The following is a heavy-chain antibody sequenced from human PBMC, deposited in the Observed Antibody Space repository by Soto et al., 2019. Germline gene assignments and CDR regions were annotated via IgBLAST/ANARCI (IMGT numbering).Heavy chain of an antibody. CDR2: IYYTGST. CDR3: ATVDLVRGVRSFDY. Sequence: QVQLQEPGPGLVKPSQTLSLTCTVSGGSISSGGYYWSWIRQHPGKGLEWIGYIYYTGSTYYNPSLKSLVTVSVDTSKNQFALKLGSVPAADTAVYYCATVDLVRGVRSFDYWGQGTLVTVSS. D-gene: IGHD3-10*01. CDR1: GGSISSGGYY. J-gene: IGHJ4*02. V-gene: IGHV4-31*01.